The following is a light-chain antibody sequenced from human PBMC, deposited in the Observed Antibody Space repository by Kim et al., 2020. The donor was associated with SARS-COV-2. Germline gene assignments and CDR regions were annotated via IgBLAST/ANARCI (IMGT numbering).Light chain of an antibody. CDR2: QDS. V-gene: IGLV3-1*01. CDR1: ELGDKY. J-gene: IGLJ1*01. Sequence: VSPGQTASISCSGDELGDKYACWYQQKPGQSPVLVIYQDSKRPSGIRERFSGSNSGNTATLTISETQPVDEADYYCQAWDSSTAVFGTGTKVTVL. CDR3: QAWDSSTAV.